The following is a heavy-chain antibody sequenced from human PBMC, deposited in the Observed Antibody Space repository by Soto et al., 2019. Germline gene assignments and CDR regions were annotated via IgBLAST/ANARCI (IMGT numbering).Heavy chain of an antibody. D-gene: IGHD3-10*01. CDR3: ATLWGQD. V-gene: IGHV4-39*01. CDR1: GGSISSSSYY. CDR2: IYYSGST. Sequence: QLQLQESGPGLVKPSETLSLTCTVSGGSISSSSYYWGWIRQPPGKGLEWIGRIYYSGSTYYNPCLNSRVTISVDTAKNQFSLKLSSVTAADTAVYYCATLWGQDWGQGTLVTVSS. J-gene: IGHJ4*02.